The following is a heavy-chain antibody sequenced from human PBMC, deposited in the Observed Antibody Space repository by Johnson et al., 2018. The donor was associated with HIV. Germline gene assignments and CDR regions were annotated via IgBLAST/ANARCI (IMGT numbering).Heavy chain of an antibody. J-gene: IGHJ3*02. V-gene: IGHV3-20*04. CDR3: TTDLRVTTSLRAFDI. CDR1: GFTFDDYG. Sequence: VQLVESGGGVVRPGGSLRLSCAASGFTFDDYGMSWVRQAPGKGLEWVSGINGNGGSTGYADSVKGRFTISRDNAKNSLYLQMNSLKTEDTAVYYCTTDLRVTTSLRAFDIWGQGTMVTVSS. D-gene: IGHD4-17*01. CDR2: INGNGGST.